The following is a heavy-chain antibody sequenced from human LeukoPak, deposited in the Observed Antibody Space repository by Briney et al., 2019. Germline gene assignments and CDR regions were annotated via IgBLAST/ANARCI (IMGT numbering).Heavy chain of an antibody. J-gene: IGHJ6*02. Sequence: GRPLRLSCAASGFTFSSYAMSWVRQAPGKGLEWVSSNGGSGRRTDYADSVKGRFTISRDNSKNTLYLQMNSLRAEDTAVYYCALQRPLKGVWGQGTTVTVSS. CDR2: NGGSGRRT. CDR1: GFTFSSYA. CDR3: ALQRPLKGV. V-gene: IGHV3-23*01. D-gene: IGHD1-1*01.